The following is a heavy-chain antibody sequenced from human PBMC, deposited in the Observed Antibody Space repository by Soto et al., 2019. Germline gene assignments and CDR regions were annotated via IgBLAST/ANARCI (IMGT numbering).Heavy chain of an antibody. CDR3: ARLQRYCSGCSCYSPDY. Sequence: QLQLQESGPGLVKPSETLSLTCTVSGGSISSSSYYWGWIRQPPGKGLEWIGSIYYSGSTYYNPSLKVRFTISVDTSKNQFSLKLSSVTAADTAVYYCARLQRYCSGCSCYSPDYWGQGTLVNVSS. CDR1: GGSISSSSYY. D-gene: IGHD2-15*01. J-gene: IGHJ4*02. CDR2: IYYSGST. V-gene: IGHV4-39*01.